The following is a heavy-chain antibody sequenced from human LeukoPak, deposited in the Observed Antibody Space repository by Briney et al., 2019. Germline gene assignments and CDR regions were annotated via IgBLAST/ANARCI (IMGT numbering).Heavy chain of an antibody. CDR2: INPNSGGT. J-gene: IGHJ4*02. CDR1: GGTFSSYA. CDR3: SRKGIDRSGYSL. V-gene: IGHV1-2*02. Sequence: ASVKVSCKASGGTFSSYAISWVRQAPGQGLEWMGWINPNSGGTNYAQKFQGRVTMTRDTSINTAYMELSRLISDDMAVYYCSRKGIDRSGYSLWGQGTLVTVSS. D-gene: IGHD3-22*01.